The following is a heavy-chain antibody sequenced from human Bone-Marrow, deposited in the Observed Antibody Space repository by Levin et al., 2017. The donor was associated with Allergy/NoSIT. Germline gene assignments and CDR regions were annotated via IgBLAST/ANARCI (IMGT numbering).Heavy chain of an antibody. D-gene: IGHD2-2*01. V-gene: IGHV4-39*07. J-gene: IGHJ3*02. CDR3: ARGSVDLYCISTSCSKRTASNAFDI. CDR2: IYYSGST. CDR1: GGSISSSSYY. Sequence: SETLSLTCTVSGGSISSSSYYWGWIRQPPGKGLEWIGSIYYSGSTYYNPSLKSRVTISVDTSKNQFSLKLSSVTAADTAVYYCARGSVDLYCISTSCSKRTASNAFDIWGQGTMVTVSS.